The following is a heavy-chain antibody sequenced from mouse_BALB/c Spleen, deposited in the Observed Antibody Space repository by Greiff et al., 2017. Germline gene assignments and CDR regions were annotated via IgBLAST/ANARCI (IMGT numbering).Heavy chain of an antibody. Sequence: VKLVESGPDLVAPSQSLSITCTVSGFSLTSYGVHWVRQPPGKGLEWLVVIWSDGSTTYNSALKSRLSISKDNSKSQVFLKMNSLQTDDTAMYYCARHSFDGYYFDYWGQGTTLTVSS. D-gene: IGHD2-3*01. J-gene: IGHJ2*01. CDR2: IWSDGST. CDR1: GFSLTSYG. CDR3: ARHSFDGYYFDY. V-gene: IGHV2-6-2*01.